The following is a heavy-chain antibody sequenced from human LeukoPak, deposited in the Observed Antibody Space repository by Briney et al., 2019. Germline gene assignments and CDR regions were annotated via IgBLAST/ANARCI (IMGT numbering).Heavy chain of an antibody. CDR3: TNFQTLGITDLDH. CDR1: GFTFSSYA. D-gene: IGHD1-20*01. V-gene: IGHV3-23*01. J-gene: IGHJ4*02. Sequence: PGGSLRLSCAASGFTFSSYAMSWVRQAPGKGLEWVSAISGSGGSTYYADSVKGRFAISRDNAKNSLFLHMNNLRVEDTALYYCTNFQTLGITDLDHWGQGTLVTVSS. CDR2: ISGSGGST.